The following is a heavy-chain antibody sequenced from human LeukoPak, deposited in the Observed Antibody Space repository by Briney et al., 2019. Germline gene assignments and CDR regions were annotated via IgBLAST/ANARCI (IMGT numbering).Heavy chain of an antibody. CDR1: GFTFSSYA. J-gene: IGHJ4*02. Sequence: GGSLRLSCAASGFTFSSYAMSWVRQAPGKGLKWVSAISGSGGSTYYADSVKGRFTISRDNSKNTLYLQMNSLRAEDTAVYYCAKFVYYDSSGYPDYWGQGTLVTVSS. CDR3: AKFVYYDSSGYPDY. D-gene: IGHD3-22*01. CDR2: ISGSGGST. V-gene: IGHV3-23*01.